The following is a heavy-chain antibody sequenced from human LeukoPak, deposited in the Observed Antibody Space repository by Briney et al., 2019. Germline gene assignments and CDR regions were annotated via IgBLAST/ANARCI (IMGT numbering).Heavy chain of an antibody. D-gene: IGHD1-26*01. CDR1: GGSISSSSYY. CDR2: IYYSGST. V-gene: IGHV4-39*07. Sequence: PSETLSLTCTVSGGSISSSSYYWGWIRQPPGKGLEWIGSIYYSGSTYYNPSLKSRVTISVDTSKNQFSLKLSSVTAADTAVYYCARCGSYTSGNWFDPWGQGTLVTVSS. CDR3: ARCGSYTSGNWFDP. J-gene: IGHJ5*02.